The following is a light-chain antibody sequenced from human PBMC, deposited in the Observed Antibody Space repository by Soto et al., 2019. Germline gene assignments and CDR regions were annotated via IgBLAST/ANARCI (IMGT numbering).Light chain of an antibody. Sequence: DSQMTQSPSTLSASVGDRVTITSRASQTISTWLAWYQQKPGKAPELLIYDASTLESGVPSRFSGSGSGTEFSLTISSLQPDDFATFYCQQYSSFSRTFGQGTKVDIK. CDR1: QTISTW. CDR2: DAS. CDR3: QQYSSFSRT. J-gene: IGKJ1*01. V-gene: IGKV1-5*01.